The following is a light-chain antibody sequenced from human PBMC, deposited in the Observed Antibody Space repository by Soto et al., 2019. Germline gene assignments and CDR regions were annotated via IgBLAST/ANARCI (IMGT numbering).Light chain of an antibody. CDR3: QQYDYLPYT. J-gene: IGKJ2*01. CDR2: DAS. CDR1: EDITNY. V-gene: IGKV1-33*01. Sequence: DIQMTQSPSSLSASVGDKVTITCQADEDITNYLNWYQQKAGKAPKLLIYDASNLETGVPSRFRGSGSGTEFTFTISSLQPEDFATYYCQQYDYLPYTFGQGTKLEIK.